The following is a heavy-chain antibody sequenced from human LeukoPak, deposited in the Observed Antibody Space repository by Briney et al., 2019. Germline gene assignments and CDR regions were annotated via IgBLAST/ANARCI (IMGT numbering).Heavy chain of an antibody. D-gene: IGHD4-23*01. V-gene: IGHV4-38-2*02. CDR3: ARESPYGGDY. CDR1: GYSISSGYY. J-gene: IGHJ4*02. CDR2: MYHSGST. Sequence: SETLSLTCTVSGYSISSGYYWGWIRQPPGKGLEWIESMYHSGSTYYNPSLKSRVTMSVDTSKNQFSLKLSSVTAADTAVYYCARESPYGGDYWGQGTLVTVSS.